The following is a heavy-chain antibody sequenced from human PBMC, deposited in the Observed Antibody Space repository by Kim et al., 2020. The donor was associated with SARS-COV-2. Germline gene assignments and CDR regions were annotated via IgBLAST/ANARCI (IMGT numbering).Heavy chain of an antibody. D-gene: IGHD3-22*01. J-gene: IGHJ4*02. Sequence: AASMKGIFTISSDDSKSSLYLQMSSLKTEDTAVYHCARDGSRSGYYYFDLWGRGTLVTVSS. CDR3: ARDGSRSGYYYFDL. V-gene: IGHV3-72*01.